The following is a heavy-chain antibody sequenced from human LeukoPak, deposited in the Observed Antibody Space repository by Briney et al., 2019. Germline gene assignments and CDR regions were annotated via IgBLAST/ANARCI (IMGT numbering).Heavy chain of an antibody. CDR3: AKEFCSGGSCNLDY. Sequence: PGGSLRLSCAASGFTFSDNYMSWVRQAPGKGLEWVSYISSTSTYTNYADSVKGRFTISRDNAKNSLYLQMNSLRAEDTAVYCCAKEFCSGGSCNLDYWGQGTLVTVSS. J-gene: IGHJ4*02. CDR1: GFTFSDNY. D-gene: IGHD2-15*01. CDR2: ISSTSTYT. V-gene: IGHV3-11*05.